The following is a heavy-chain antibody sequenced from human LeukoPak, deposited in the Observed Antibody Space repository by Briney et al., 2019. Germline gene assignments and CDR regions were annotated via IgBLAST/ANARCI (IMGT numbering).Heavy chain of an antibody. CDR2: IVGNGGST. CDR1: GFTVSSNY. Sequence: GGSLRLSCAASGFTVSSNYMSWVRQAPGKGLEWVSSIVGNGGSTYYADSVKGRFTISSDNSKNTLYLQMNSLRAEDTAVHYCAKGSWEGFDPWGQGTLVTVSS. J-gene: IGHJ5*02. V-gene: IGHV3-23*01. D-gene: IGHD1-26*01. CDR3: AKGSWEGFDP.